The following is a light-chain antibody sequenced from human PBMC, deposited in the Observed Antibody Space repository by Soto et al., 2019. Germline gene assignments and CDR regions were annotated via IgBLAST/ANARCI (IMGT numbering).Light chain of an antibody. Sequence: QSVLTQPPSASGSPGQSVTISCTGTSSDVGRYNYVSWYQQHPGKAPKLMIYEVSKRPSGVPDRFSGSKSGNTASLTVSGLQAEDEADYYCSSYAGSNKLVFGGGTKLTVL. CDR2: EVS. V-gene: IGLV2-8*01. J-gene: IGLJ2*01. CDR1: SSDVGRYNY. CDR3: SSYAGSNKLV.